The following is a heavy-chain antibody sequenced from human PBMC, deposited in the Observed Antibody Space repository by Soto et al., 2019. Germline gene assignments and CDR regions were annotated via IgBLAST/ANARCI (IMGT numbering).Heavy chain of an antibody. CDR1: GGTFSSYA. Sequence: QVQLVQSGAEVKKPGSSVKVSCKASGGTFSSYALSWVRQAPGQGLEWMGGIIPMSGATNYAQKCQGRVTFPADESTTTAYLELTSLSSEDTAVYYCARGGPENDYWGQGTLVTVSS. V-gene: IGHV1-69*12. D-gene: IGHD1-26*01. CDR2: IIPMSGAT. CDR3: ARGGPENDY. J-gene: IGHJ4*02.